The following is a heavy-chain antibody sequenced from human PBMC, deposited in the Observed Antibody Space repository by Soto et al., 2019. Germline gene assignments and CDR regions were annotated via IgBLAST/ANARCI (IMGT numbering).Heavy chain of an antibody. V-gene: IGHV4-34*01. D-gene: IGHD6-19*01. J-gene: IGHJ4*02. CDR2: INHSGST. Sequence: PSETLSLTCAVYGGSFSGYYWSWIRQPPGKGLEWIGEINHSGSTNYNPSLKSRVTISVDTSKNQFSLKLSSVTAADTAVYYCARGPGWYYFDYWGQGTLVTAPQ. CDR1: GGSFSGYY. CDR3: ARGPGWYYFDY.